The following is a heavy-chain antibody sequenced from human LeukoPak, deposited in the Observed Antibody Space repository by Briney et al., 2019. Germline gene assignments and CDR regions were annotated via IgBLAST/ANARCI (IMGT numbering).Heavy chain of an antibody. CDR2: ISYDGSNK. Sequence: PGGSLRLSCVASGFTFSSYGMHWVRQAPGKGLEWVAVISYDGSNKYYADSVKGRFTISRDNSKNTLYLQMNSLRAEDTAVYYCAKHNWGYLAGSGYWGQGTLVTVSS. CDR3: AKHNWGYLAGSGY. J-gene: IGHJ4*02. CDR1: GFTFSSYG. D-gene: IGHD7-27*01. V-gene: IGHV3-30*18.